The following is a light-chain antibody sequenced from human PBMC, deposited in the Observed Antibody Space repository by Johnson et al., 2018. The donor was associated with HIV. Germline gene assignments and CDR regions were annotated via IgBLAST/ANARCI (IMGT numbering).Light chain of an antibody. CDR2: ENN. J-gene: IGLJ1*01. CDR3: GTWHNSLSTGGV. V-gene: IGLV1-51*02. CDR1: SSNIGNNY. Sequence: SVLTQPPSVSAAPGQKVTISCSGSSSNIGNNYVSWYQVLPGTAPKLLIYENNQRPSGIPDRFSGSKSGTSATLGITGLQTGDEANYYCGTWHNSLSTGGVFGTGTKVTVL.